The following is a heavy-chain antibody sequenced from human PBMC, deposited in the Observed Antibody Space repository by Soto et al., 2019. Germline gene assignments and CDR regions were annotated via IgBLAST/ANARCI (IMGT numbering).Heavy chain of an antibody. CDR1: GGTFSIYT. CDR2: IIPILGIA. Sequence: QVQLVQSGAEVKKPGSSVTVSCNASGGTFSIYTISWVRQAPRQGLEWMGRIIPILGIANYAQTFQGRVKITADTSTSTDDMELSSLRSEDTAVDYCASVSGKLWPHYFDYWGHGPMVTVSS. J-gene: IGHJ4*01. V-gene: IGHV1-69*02. D-gene: IGHD1-26*01. CDR3: ASVSGKLWPHYFDY.